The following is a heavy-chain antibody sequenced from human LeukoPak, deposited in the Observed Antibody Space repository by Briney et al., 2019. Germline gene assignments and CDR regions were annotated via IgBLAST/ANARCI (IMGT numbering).Heavy chain of an antibody. D-gene: IGHD6-25*01. CDR3: ARRAASSPWNYFEY. V-gene: IGHV5-51*01. CDR1: GYSFTTYW. J-gene: IGHJ4*02. CDR2: IYPGDSDT. Sequence: GESLKISCKSSGYSFTTYWIGWVRQMPGKGLEWMGIIYPGDSDTRYSPSFQGQVSISADKSFSTAYLQWSSLKASDTAMYYCARRAASSPWNYFEYWGQGTLVTASS.